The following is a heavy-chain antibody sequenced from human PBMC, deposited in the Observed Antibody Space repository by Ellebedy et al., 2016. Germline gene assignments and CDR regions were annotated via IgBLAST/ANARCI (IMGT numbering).Heavy chain of an antibody. CDR3: ARDDTTGLHYIDY. D-gene: IGHD6-19*01. V-gene: IGHV3-7*03. CDR1: GFTFSSYW. CDR2: IDQDGREK. J-gene: IGHJ4*02. Sequence: GESLKISXAASGFTFSSYWMSWVRQAPGKGLEWVANIDQDGREKYYVDSVKGRFTISRDNGKNSLYLQMNSLRAEDTAVYYCARDDTTGLHYIDYWGQGTLVTVSS.